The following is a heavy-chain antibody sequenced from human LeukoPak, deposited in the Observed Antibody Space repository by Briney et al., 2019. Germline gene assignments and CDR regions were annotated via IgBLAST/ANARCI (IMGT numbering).Heavy chain of an antibody. V-gene: IGHV3-53*01. D-gene: IGHD5-18*01. CDR2: IYSGGST. Sequence: GGSLRLSCAASGFTVSSSYMSWVRQAPGKGLEWVSVIYSGGSTYYADSVKGRFTISRDNAKNSLYLQMNSLRAEDTAVYYCARDAAMVDREAFDYWGQGTLVTVSS. CDR1: GFTVSSSY. CDR3: ARDAAMVDREAFDY. J-gene: IGHJ4*02.